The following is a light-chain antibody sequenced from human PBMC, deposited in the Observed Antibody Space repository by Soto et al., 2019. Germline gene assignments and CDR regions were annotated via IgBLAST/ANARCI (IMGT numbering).Light chain of an antibody. V-gene: IGKV3-15*01. CDR1: QSIISK. Sequence: DIQMTQSPSTLSVSPGERATLSCRASQSIISKLAWYQQKPGQAPKLLIYGASTLDSGVPARFSGSGSGTEFTLTISSLQPEDFAAYYCQQYNSYPMTFGQGTRVEIK. J-gene: IGKJ1*01. CDR3: QQYNSYPMT. CDR2: GAS.